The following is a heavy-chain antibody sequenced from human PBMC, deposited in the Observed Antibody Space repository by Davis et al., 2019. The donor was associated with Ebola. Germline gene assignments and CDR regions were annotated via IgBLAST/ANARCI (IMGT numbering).Heavy chain of an antibody. J-gene: IGHJ6*04. V-gene: IGHV3-13*01. CDR2: IGTAGDT. D-gene: IGHD4-17*01. Sequence: GESLKISCAASGFPITNYWTHWVRQATGKGLEWVSAIGTAGDTYYPGSVKGRFTISRENAKNSLYLQMNSLRAGDTAVYYCARFSTVTRGPIYYYYGMDVWGKGTTVTVSS. CDR1: GFPITNYW. CDR3: ARFSTVTRGPIYYYYGMDV.